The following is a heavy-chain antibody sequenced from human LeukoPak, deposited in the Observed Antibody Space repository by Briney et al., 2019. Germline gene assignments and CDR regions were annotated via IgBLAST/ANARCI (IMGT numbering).Heavy chain of an antibody. D-gene: IGHD3-22*01. CDR3: AKVDYYDSSGYDN. V-gene: IGHV3-30*02. J-gene: IGHJ4*02. CDR1: GFTFSSYG. Sequence: PGGSLRLSCAASGFTFSSYGMHWVRQAPGKGLEWVAFIRYDGSNKYYADSVKGRFTISRDNSKNTLYLQMNSLRAEDTAVYYCAKVDYYDSSGYDNWGQGTLVTVSS. CDR2: IRYDGSNK.